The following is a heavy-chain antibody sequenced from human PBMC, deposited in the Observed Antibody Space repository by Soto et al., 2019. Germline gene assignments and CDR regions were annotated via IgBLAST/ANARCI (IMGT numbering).Heavy chain of an antibody. CDR3: ARGEGIVVVPAARLLDY. D-gene: IGHD2-2*01. J-gene: IGHJ4*02. Sequence: GGSLRLSCAASGFTFSSYGMHWVRQAPGKGLEWVAVIWYDGSNKYYADSVKGRFTISRDNSKNTLYLQMNSLRAEDTAVYYCARGEGIVVVPAARLLDYWGQGTLVTVSS. CDR2: IWYDGSNK. V-gene: IGHV3-33*01. CDR1: GFTFSSYG.